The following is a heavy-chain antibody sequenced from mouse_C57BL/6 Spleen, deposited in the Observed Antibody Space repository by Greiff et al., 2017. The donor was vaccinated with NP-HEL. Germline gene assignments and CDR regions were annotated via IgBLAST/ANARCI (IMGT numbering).Heavy chain of an antibody. D-gene: IGHD1-1*01. CDR2: IDPSDSYT. CDR3: ARDYYGTKGWFAY. V-gene: IGHV1-69*01. Sequence: VQLQQLGAELVMPGASVKLSCKASGYTFTSYWMHWVKQRPGQGLEWIGEIDPSDSYTNYNQKFKGKSTLTVDKSSSTAYMQLSSLTSEDSAVYYCARDYYGTKGWFAYWGQGTLVTVSA. J-gene: IGHJ3*01. CDR1: GYTFTSYW.